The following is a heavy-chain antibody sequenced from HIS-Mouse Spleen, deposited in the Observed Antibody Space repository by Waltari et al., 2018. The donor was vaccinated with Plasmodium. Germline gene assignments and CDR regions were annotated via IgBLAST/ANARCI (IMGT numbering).Heavy chain of an antibody. Sequence: QVQLVESGGGVVQPGRSLRLSCAASGFTFSSYAMHWVRQAPGKGLGWVAVISYDGSNKYYADSVKGRFTISRDNSKNTLYLQMNSLRAEDTAVYYCAREAGSGGLYYFDYWGQGTLVTVSS. D-gene: IGHD3-10*01. CDR2: ISYDGSNK. J-gene: IGHJ4*02. CDR3: AREAGSGGLYYFDY. V-gene: IGHV3-30-3*01. CDR1: GFTFSSYA.